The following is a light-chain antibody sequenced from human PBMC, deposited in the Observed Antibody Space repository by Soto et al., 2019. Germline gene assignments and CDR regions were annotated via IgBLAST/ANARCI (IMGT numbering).Light chain of an antibody. CDR3: QHFSSYPLP. CDR1: QTVRNNY. CDR2: DAS. Sequence: EFVAKVRAGAVASSAGEKDIRSCRVCQTVRNNYLAWYQQLPGQAPRLLIYDASSRATGIPDRFSGGGSGTDFTLTIIRLEPEDFAVYYCQHFSSYPLPFGGGTKVDVK. V-gene: IGKV3-20*01. J-gene: IGKJ4*01.